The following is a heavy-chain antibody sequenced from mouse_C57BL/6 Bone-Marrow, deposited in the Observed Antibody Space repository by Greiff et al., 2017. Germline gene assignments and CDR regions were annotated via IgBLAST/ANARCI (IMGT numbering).Heavy chain of an antibody. Sequence: EVKVVESGEGLVKPGGSLKLSCAASGFTFSSYAMSWVRQTPEKRLEWVAYISSGGDYIYYADNVKGRFTISRDNARNTLYLQMSSLKSEDTAMYYCTRDQGTTWPYAMDYWGQGTSVTVSS. V-gene: IGHV5-9-1*02. CDR3: TRDQGTTWPYAMDY. CDR2: ISSGGDYI. CDR1: GFTFSSYA. J-gene: IGHJ4*01. D-gene: IGHD1-1*01.